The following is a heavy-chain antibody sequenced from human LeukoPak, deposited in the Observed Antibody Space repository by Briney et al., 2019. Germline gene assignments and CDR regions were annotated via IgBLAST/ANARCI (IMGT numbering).Heavy chain of an antibody. CDR3: ARSLSPPTSAFWSRYYKNGYYMDV. CDR2: INYWGNK. D-gene: IGHD3-3*01. V-gene: IGHV4-34*01. Sequence: PSETLSLTCAVYGGSFTDYSWTWIRQPPGKGLEWIGEINYWGNKNYNPSLKSRVTMSVDTSKNQFSLKLSSVTAADTAVYYCARSLSPPTSAFWSRYYKNGYYMDVWGKGTTVTVPS. J-gene: IGHJ6*03. CDR1: GGSFTDYS.